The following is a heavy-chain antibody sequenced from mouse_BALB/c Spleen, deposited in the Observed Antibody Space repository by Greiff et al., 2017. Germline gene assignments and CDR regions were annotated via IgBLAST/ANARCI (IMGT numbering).Heavy chain of an antibody. CDR2: ISYSGST. V-gene: IGHV3-8*02. J-gene: IGHJ4*01. CDR3: ARIYYGYGVDYYAMDY. D-gene: IGHD2-2*01. Sequence: EVQLQQSGPSLVKPSQTLSLTCSVTGDSITSGYWNWIRKFPGNKLEYMGYISYSGSTYYNPSLKSRISITRDTSKNQYYLQLNSVTTEDTATYYCARIYYGYGVDYYAMDYWGQGTSVTVSS. CDR1: GDSITSGY.